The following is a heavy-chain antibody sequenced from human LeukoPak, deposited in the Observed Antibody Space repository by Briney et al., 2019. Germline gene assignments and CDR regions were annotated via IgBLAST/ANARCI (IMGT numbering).Heavy chain of an antibody. J-gene: IGHJ5*02. V-gene: IGHV3-7*01. CDR1: GFTFSSFS. Sequence: GGSLRLSCAASGFTFSSFSMNWVRQAPGKGLEWVANIKPDGSDKAYVDSVKGRFTISRDNTKNSLYLQMSSLRAEDTAVYYCARAMTWGQGTLVSVSS. CDR3: ARAMT. CDR2: IKPDGSDK.